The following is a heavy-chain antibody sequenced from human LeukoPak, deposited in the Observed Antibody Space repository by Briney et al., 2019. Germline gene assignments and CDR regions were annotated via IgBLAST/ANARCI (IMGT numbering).Heavy chain of an antibody. CDR3: ATGLSYDYVWGCYRTALTY. CDR1: GYTLTELS. V-gene: IGHV1-24*01. Sequence: ASVKVSCKVSGYTLTELSMHWVRQAPGKGLEWMGGFDPEDGETIYAQKFQGRVTMTEDTSTDTAYMELSSLRSEDTAVYYRATGLSYDYVWGCYRTALTYWGQGTLVTVSS. J-gene: IGHJ4*02. D-gene: IGHD3-16*02. CDR2: FDPEDGET.